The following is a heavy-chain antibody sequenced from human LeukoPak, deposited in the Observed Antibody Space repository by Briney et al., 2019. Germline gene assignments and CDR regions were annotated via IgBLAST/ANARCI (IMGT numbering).Heavy chain of an antibody. Sequence: ASVKVSCKASGGTFSSYGISWVRQAPGQGLEWMGRIIPILGIANYAQEFQGRVTITADKSTSTAYMELSSLRSEDTAVYYCARDVFGVVITSDAFDIWGQGTMVTVSS. CDR2: IIPILGIA. CDR3: ARDVFGVVITSDAFDI. CDR1: GGTFSSYG. D-gene: IGHD3-3*01. V-gene: IGHV1-69*04. J-gene: IGHJ3*02.